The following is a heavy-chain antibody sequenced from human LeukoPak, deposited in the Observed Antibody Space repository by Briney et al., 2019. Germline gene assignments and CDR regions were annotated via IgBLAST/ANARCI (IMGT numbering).Heavy chain of an antibody. J-gene: IGHJ4*02. CDR2: IKQDGSEK. CDR3: YFFGVVRDFDY. Sequence: GGSLRLSCAASGFTFSSYWMSWVRQAPGKGLEWVANIKQDGSEKYYVDSVKGRFTISRDNAKNSLYLQMNSLRAEDTAVYYCYFFGVVRDFDYWGQGTLVTVSS. D-gene: IGHD3-3*01. V-gene: IGHV3-7*01. CDR1: GFTFSSYW.